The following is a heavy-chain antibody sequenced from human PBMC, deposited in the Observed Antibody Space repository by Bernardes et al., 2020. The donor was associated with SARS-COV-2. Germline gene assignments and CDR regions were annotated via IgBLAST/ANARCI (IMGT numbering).Heavy chain of an antibody. Sequence: SCKVSGYTLTELSMHWVRQAPGKGLEWMGGFDPEDGETIYAQKFQGRVTMTEDTSTDTAYMELSSLRSEDTAVYYCATAPPLSGSYSDYYYYYGMDVWGQGTTVAVSS. J-gene: IGHJ6*02. D-gene: IGHD1-26*01. V-gene: IGHV1-24*01. CDR1: GYTLTELS. CDR3: ATAPPLSGSYSDYYYYYGMDV. CDR2: FDPEDGET.